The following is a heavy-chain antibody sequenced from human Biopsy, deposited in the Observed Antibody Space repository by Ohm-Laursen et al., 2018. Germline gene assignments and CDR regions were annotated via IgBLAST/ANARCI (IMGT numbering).Heavy chain of an antibody. V-gene: IGHV1-18*01. CDR1: GGPSSNYA. J-gene: IGHJ6*02. Sequence: SVKVSCKASGGPSSNYAFSWVRQAPGQGLEWMGWISSSNDNTNYAQKFQGRVTMTADTSTSTAYMELRSLRSDDTAVYYCARDFFDSSGYFYYYNGVDLWGQGTTVTVSS. CDR3: ARDFFDSSGYFYYYNGVDL. CDR2: ISSSNDNT. D-gene: IGHD3-22*01.